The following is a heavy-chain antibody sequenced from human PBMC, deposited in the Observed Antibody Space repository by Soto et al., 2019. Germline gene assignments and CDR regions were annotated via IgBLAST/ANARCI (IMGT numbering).Heavy chain of an antibody. D-gene: IGHD2-15*01. Sequence: QVQLVESGGGVVQPGRSLRLSCAASGFTFSSYGMHWVRQAPGKGLEWVAVIWYDGSNKYYADSVKGRFTISRDNPKNTLYLQMNSLRCEDTAVYYCASAYCSGGSCHYYGMDVWGQGTTVTVSS. CDR3: ASAYCSGGSCHYYGMDV. CDR1: GFTFSSYG. CDR2: IWYDGSNK. J-gene: IGHJ6*02. V-gene: IGHV3-33*01.